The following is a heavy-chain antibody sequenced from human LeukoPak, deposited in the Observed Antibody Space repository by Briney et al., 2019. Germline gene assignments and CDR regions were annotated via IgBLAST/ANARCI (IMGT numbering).Heavy chain of an antibody. CDR3: ARDSYRLGYCSGGSCLGRFDP. CDR2: ISAYNGNT. CDR1: GYTFTSYG. Sequence: ASVKVSCKASGYTFTSYGISWVGQAPGQGVEWMGWISAYNGNTNYAQKLQGRVTMTTDTSTSTAYMELRSLRSDDTAVYYCARDSYRLGYCSGGSCLGRFDPWGQGTLVTVSS. D-gene: IGHD2-15*01. J-gene: IGHJ5*02. V-gene: IGHV1-18*04.